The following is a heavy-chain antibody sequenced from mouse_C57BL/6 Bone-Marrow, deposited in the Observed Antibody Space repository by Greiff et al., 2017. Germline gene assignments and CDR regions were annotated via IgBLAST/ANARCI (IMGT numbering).Heavy chain of an antibody. D-gene: IGHD1-1*01. CDR1: GYTFTSYW. CDR2: IDPSDSYT. V-gene: IGHV1-50*01. CDR3: AREEDYYGSSRAWFAY. Sequence: QVQLQQPGAELVKPGASVKLSCKASGYTFTSYWMQWVKQRPGQCLEWIGEIDPSDSYTNYNQKFKGKATLTVDPSSSTAYMQLSSLTSEDSAVYYGAREEDYYGSSRAWFAYWGQGTLVTVSA. J-gene: IGHJ3*01.